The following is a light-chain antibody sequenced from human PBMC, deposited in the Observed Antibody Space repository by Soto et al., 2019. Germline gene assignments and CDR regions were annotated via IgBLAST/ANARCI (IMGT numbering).Light chain of an antibody. J-gene: IGKJ4*01. Sequence: DIQMTQSPSTLSASVGDRVTITCRASQSISSWLAWYQQKPGKAPKLLIYDASSLESGVPSRFSGSGSGTEFTITISSLQPDDFATYYCQQYHSYPLTFGGGIKVDNK. CDR2: DAS. CDR3: QQYHSYPLT. CDR1: QSISSW. V-gene: IGKV1-5*01.